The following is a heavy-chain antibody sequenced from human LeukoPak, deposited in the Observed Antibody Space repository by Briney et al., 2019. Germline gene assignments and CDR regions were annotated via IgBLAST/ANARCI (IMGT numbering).Heavy chain of an antibody. CDR2: TNPNSGGT. Sequence: ASVKVSCKASGYTFTGYYMHWVRQAPGQGLEWMGRTNPNSGGTNYAQKFQGRVTMTRDTSISTAYMELSRLRSDDTAVYYCARTPLRIVVVTATKSWFDPWGQGTLVTVSS. V-gene: IGHV1-2*06. CDR1: GYTFTGYY. J-gene: IGHJ5*02. CDR3: ARTPLRIVVVTATKSWFDP. D-gene: IGHD2-21*02.